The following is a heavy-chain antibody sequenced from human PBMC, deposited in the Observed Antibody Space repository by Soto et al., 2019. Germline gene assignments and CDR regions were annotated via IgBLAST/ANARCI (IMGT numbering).Heavy chain of an antibody. CDR1: GFTFSSYT. CDR3: TREHVGTILRRGQRGSFDN. Sequence: GGPLRLFCGASGFTFSSYTMNWVRQAPGKGLEWVAFIASGSGYIYNAASVKGLFTVSRDDANNSLFLQMSSLRAENTAVYYCTREHVGTILRRGQRGSFDNWSQGTLVTVSS. CDR2: IASGSGYI. D-gene: IGHD3-9*01. J-gene: IGHJ4*02. V-gene: IGHV3-21*01.